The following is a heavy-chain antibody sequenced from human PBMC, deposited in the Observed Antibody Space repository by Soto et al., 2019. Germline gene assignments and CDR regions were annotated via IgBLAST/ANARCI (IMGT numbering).Heavy chain of an antibody. J-gene: IGHJ4*02. CDR3: ARAHIGSTMTPDY. V-gene: IGHV4-31*02. Sequence: PSETLSLTSTVSGGSVTTGVYDWSWISRRPGEGLEWIGCIHNTGETYYKPSLKSRPTISLDKSKNQFSLRLTSVTAADTAVYYCARAHIGSTMTPDYWGLGILVTVSS. CDR1: GGSVTTGVYD. D-gene: IGHD4-17*01. CDR2: IHNTGET.